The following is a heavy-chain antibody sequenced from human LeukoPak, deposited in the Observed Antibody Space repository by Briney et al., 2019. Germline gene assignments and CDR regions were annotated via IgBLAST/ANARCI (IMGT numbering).Heavy chain of an antibody. CDR2: LNPSGGST. CDR3: ARDGSTWRFDY. V-gene: IGHV1-46*01. D-gene: IGHD6-13*01. J-gene: IGHJ4*02. Sequence: GASVKVSCKASGYTFTTYYMHWVRQAPGQGLGWMGILNPSGGSTTYAQKFQGRVTMTRDTSTSTVYMELSSLRSEDTAVYYCARDGSTWRFDYWGQGTLVTVSS. CDR1: GYTFTTYY.